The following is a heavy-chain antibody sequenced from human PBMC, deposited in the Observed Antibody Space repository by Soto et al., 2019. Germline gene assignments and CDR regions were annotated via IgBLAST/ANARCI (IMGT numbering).Heavy chain of an antibody. CDR2: VSIGGST. CDR3: AKRRGAGGHFDY. CDR1: GFTFSSYA. D-gene: IGHD2-15*01. V-gene: IGHV3-23*01. J-gene: IGHJ4*02. Sequence: DVQLLESGGGLVQPEGSLRLSCAASGFTFSSYAMGWVRLGPGKGLAWVAVVSIGGSTHYADYVRGRFPISRDNSKNTLSLQMNILTAEDTDVYFCAKRRGAGGHFDYWGQGALVTVS.